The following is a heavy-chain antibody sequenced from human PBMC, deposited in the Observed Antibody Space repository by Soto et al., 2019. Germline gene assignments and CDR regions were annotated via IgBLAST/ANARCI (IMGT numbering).Heavy chain of an antibody. Sequence: PGASLKISCKGSGYSFTSYWIGWVRQMPGKGLEWMGIIYPGDSDTRYSPSFQSQVTISADKSISTAYLQWSSLKASYTAMYYCSSHEDIVVGPAARGFEPWGQGSMVTVSS. D-gene: IGHD2-2*01. J-gene: IGHJ5*01. CDR1: GYSFTSYW. CDR2: IYPGDSDT. V-gene: IGHV5-51*01. CDR3: SSHEDIVVGPAARGFEP.